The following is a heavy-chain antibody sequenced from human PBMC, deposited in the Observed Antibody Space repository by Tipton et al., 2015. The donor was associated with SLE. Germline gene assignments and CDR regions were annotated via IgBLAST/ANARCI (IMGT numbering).Heavy chain of an antibody. CDR3: AREGNYYDSSGYSRPFQH. Sequence: TLSLTCTVSGGSISSYYWSWIRQPPGKGLEWIGYIYDSGSTNYNPSLKSRVTISVDTSKNQFSLKLSSVTAADTAVYYCAREGNYYDSSGYSRPFQHWGQGTLVTVSS. CDR1: GGSISSYY. J-gene: IGHJ1*01. D-gene: IGHD3-22*01. V-gene: IGHV4-59*01. CDR2: IYDSGST.